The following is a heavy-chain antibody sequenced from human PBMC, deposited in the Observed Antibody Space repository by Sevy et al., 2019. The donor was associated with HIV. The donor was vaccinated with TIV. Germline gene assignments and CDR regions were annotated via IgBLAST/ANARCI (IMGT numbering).Heavy chain of an antibody. CDR1: GFTFGDYA. J-gene: IGHJ4*02. CDR3: TRGWLAPH. CDR2: IRGKAYGGTT. V-gene: IGHV3-49*04. D-gene: IGHD6-19*01. Sequence: GGSLRLSCTASGFTFGDYAMSWVRQAPGKGLEWVGFIRGKAYGGTTEYAASVKGRFTISRDDSKSIAYLQMNSLKTEDTAVYYCTRGWLAPHWGQGTLVTVSS.